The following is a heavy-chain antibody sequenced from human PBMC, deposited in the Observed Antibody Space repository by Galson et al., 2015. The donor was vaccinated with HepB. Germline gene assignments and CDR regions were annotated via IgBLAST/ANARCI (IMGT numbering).Heavy chain of an antibody. D-gene: IGHD2-2*01. V-gene: IGHV4-59*08. CDR1: GGSIGSFY. CDR2: IYYTGST. J-gene: IGHJ6*02. Sequence: SEPLSLTCTVSGGSIGSFYWSWIRQPPGKGLEWIGYIYYTGSTNYNPSLKSRVTISVDTSKNQFSLRLSSVTAADTAVYYCARRPAARNYYYYGMDVWGQGTTVTVSS. CDR3: ARRPAARNYYYYGMDV.